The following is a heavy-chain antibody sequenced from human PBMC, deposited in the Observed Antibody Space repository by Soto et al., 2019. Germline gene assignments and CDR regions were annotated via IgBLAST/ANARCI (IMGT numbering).Heavy chain of an antibody. V-gene: IGHV2-5*01. D-gene: IGHD6-6*01. J-gene: IGHJ3*01. Sequence: QITVKGSGPTLVKPTQTLTLTCSLSGISLSTSGVGLGWICQTPGKALQWLALIYWNDDKHYTPSLKSRLTISKVAYKNQSVLTMTNMDPVDTATYYCARGLATLPVFAFDVRGQGTVVTISS. CDR2: IYWNDDK. CDR3: ARGLATLPVFAFDV. CDR1: GISLSTSGVG.